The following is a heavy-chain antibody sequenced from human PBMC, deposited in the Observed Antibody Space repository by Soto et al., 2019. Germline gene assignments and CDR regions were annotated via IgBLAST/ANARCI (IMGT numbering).Heavy chain of an antibody. CDR3: ASNSGSYRRVPGAFDI. J-gene: IGHJ3*02. V-gene: IGHV3-30-3*01. CDR1: GFTFSSYA. Sequence: QVQLVESGGGVVQPGRSLRLSCAASGFTFSSYAMHWVRQAPGKGLEWVAVISYDGSNKYYADSVKGRFTISRDNSKNKLYLQMNSLRAEDTAVYYCASNSGSYRRVPGAFDIWGQGTMVTVSS. D-gene: IGHD1-26*01. CDR2: ISYDGSNK.